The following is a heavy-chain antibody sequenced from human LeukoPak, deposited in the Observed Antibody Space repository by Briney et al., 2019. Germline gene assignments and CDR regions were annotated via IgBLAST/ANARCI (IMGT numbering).Heavy chain of an antibody. Sequence: GKSLRLSCAASGFTFSNYAMHWVHQAPGKGLEWVSLISSGGTYEYYADSVKGRFTITRDNSKNTLYLQLNSLRAEDTAVYYCARDSTYYYDSGSSGPHYFDNWGQGTLVTVSS. D-gene: IGHD3-10*01. V-gene: IGHV3-30*01. J-gene: IGHJ4*02. CDR3: ARDSTYYYDSGSSGPHYFDN. CDR2: ISSGGTYE. CDR1: GFTFSNYA.